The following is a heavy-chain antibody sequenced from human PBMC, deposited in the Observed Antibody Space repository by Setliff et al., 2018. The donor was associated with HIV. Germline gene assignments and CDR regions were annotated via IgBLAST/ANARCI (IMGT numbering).Heavy chain of an antibody. CDR2: VSYTGAT. D-gene: IGHD2-15*01. J-gene: IGHJ5*02. Sequence: SETLSLTCTASYATISTADYYWSWIRQPPGKGLEWIGFVSYTGATHYNPSLKSRLAISSDTSKNQFSLNLSSVIAADTAIYFCARFTVVVFGAGEPSWFDPWGQGILVTVSS. V-gene: IGHV4-30-4*01. CDR1: YATISTADYY. CDR3: ARFTVVVFGAGEPSWFDP.